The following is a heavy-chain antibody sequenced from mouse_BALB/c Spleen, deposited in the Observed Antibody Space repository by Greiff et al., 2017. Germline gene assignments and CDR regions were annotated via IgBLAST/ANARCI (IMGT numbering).Heavy chain of an antibody. D-gene: IGHD4-1*01. CDR1: GFSLTGYG. J-gene: IGHJ4*01. Sequence: VMLVESGPGLVAPSQSLSITCTVSGFSLTGYGVNWVRQPPGKGLEWLGMIWGDGSTDYNSALKNRLSISKDNSKSQVFLKMNSLQTDDTARYYCARDGKGETGAGAMDYWGQGTSVTVSS. CDR3: ARDGKGETGAGAMDY. V-gene: IGHV2-6-7*01. CDR2: IWGDGST.